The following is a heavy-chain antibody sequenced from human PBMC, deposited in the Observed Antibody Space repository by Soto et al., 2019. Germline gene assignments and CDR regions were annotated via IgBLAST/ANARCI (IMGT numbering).Heavy chain of an antibody. V-gene: IGHV1-69*02. CDR1: GGTFSSYT. CDR3: ASQLSMTTVTTSFDY. CDR2: IIPILGIA. J-gene: IGHJ4*02. Sequence: QVQLVQSGAEVKKPGSSVKVSCKASGGTFSSYTISWVRQAPGQGLEWMGRIIPILGIANYAQKFQGRVTITADKSTSTAYLELRSLRSEDTAVYYCASQLSMTTVTTSFDYWGQGTLVTVSS. D-gene: IGHD4-17*01.